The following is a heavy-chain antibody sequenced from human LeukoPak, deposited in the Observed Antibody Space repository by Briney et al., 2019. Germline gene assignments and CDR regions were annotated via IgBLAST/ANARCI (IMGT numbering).Heavy chain of an antibody. D-gene: IGHD4-23*01. J-gene: IGHJ4*02. Sequence: ASVKVSCKASGYTFTGYFIHWVRQAPGQGLEWMGQINPNSGGTNYAQKFQGRVTMTRDTSASTAYMELSSLRSEDTAVYYCARDGAGGHFDYWGQGTLVTVSS. CDR3: ARDGAGGHFDY. V-gene: IGHV1-2*06. CDR2: INPNSGGT. CDR1: GYTFTGYF.